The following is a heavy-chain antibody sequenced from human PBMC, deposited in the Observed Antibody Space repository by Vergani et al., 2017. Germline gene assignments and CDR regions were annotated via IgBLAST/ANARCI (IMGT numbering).Heavy chain of an antibody. CDR3: AKAHPGQCVDH. V-gene: IGHV3-9*01. J-gene: IGHJ4*02. CDR1: GFTFDDYA. D-gene: IGHD6-19*01. Sequence: EVQLVESGGGLVQPGRSLRLSCAASGFTFDDYAMHWVRQAPGKGREWVSGISWNSGSIGYADSVKGRFTISRDNAKNSLYLQMNSLRAEDTALYYFAKAHPGQCVDHWGQGTLVTVSS. CDR2: ISWNSGSI.